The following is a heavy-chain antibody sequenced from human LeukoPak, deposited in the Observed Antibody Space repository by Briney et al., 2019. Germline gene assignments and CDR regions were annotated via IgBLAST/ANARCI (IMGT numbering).Heavy chain of an antibody. CDR1: GFTFNNCW. CDR3: ARASGTGGSGYVQVDY. CDR2: INSDGTDT. D-gene: IGHD3-22*01. J-gene: IGHJ4*02. V-gene: IGHV3-74*03. Sequence: GSLRLSCAASGFTFNNCWMHWVRQAPGKGLVWVSRINSDGTDTTYADSVKGRFTISRDNAQNTVYLQMNSLRTEDTAVYYCARASGTGGSGYVQVDYWGQGTLVTVSS.